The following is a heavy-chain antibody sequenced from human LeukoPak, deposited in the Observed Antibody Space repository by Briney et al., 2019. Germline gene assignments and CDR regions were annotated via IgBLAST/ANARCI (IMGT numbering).Heavy chain of an antibody. CDR1: GFTFSSYA. J-gene: IGHJ4*02. Sequence: PGGSLRLSCAASGFTFSSYAMSWVRQAPGKGLEWVSAISGSGGSTYYADSVKGRFTISRDNSKNTLYLQMNSLRAEDTAVYYCAKVIHDYGDYPTLADYWGQGTLVTVSS. V-gene: IGHV3-23*01. CDR3: AKVIHDYGDYPTLADY. CDR2: ISGSGGST. D-gene: IGHD4-17*01.